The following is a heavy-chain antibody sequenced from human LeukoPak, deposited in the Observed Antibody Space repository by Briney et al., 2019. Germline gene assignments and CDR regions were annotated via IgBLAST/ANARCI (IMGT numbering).Heavy chain of an antibody. Sequence: GGSLRLSCAASGFTFSDYYMSWIRQAPGKGLEWVSYINSSSSYTNYADSVKGRFTISRDNAKNSLYLQMNSLRAEDTAVYYCARKWQQPEGYYYGMDVWGKGTTVTVSS. V-gene: IGHV3-11*06. D-gene: IGHD6-13*01. CDR1: GFTFSDYY. CDR2: INSSSSYT. CDR3: ARKWQQPEGYYYGMDV. J-gene: IGHJ6*04.